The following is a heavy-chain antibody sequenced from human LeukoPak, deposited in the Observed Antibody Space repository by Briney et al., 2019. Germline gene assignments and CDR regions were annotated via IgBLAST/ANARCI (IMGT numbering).Heavy chain of an antibody. V-gene: IGHV3-23*01. CDR1: GFTFSSYA. J-gene: IGHJ4*02. Sequence: GGPLRLSCAASGFTFSSYAMSWARQATGKGLEGVESISGSGSSTYYADFVKGQFTTSKNNSRNPLYLHMNSLRDEATAVYYCAKGRALGKLRVFYFDYWGQGTLVTVSS. CDR2: ISGSGSST. CDR3: AKGRALGKLRVFYFDY. D-gene: IGHD7-27*01.